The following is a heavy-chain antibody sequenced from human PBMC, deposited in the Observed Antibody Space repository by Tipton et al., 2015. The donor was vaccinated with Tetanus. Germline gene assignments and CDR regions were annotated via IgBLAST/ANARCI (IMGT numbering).Heavy chain of an antibody. CDR1: GGSVSSGSYY. Sequence: LRLSCTVSGGSVSSGSYYWSWIRQPPGKGLEWIGYIYYSGSTNYNPSLKSRVTISVDTSKNQFSLKLSSVTAADTAVYYCAKEGYYDSSGYYYKGAFDIWGQGTMVTVSS. D-gene: IGHD3-22*01. J-gene: IGHJ3*02. V-gene: IGHV4-61*01. CDR2: IYYSGST. CDR3: AKEGYYDSSGYYYKGAFDI.